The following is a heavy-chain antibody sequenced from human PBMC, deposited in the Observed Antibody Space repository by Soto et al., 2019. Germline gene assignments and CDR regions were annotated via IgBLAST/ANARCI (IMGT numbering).Heavy chain of an antibody. CDR1: GFMFSNYP. CDR2: IKAAGGDT. J-gene: IGHJ4*02. CDR3: KRDVVASSPPGADY. D-gene: IGHD5-12*01. V-gene: IGHV3-23*01. Sequence: EVQLLASGGDLVRPGGSLRLYCAGSGFMFSNYPMSWVHQAPGKGPEWVAAIKAAGGDTYYADSVKGRFTISRDNFNDMLYLQMNSLTVDDTAMYYCKRDVVASSPPGADYWGQGTLVTVSS.